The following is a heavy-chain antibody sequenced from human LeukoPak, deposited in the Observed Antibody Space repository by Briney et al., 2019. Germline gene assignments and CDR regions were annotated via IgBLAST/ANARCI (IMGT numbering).Heavy chain of an antibody. CDR3: ARGGPRYYYDSSGYYLDY. CDR2: INHSGST. CDR1: GGSFSGYY. J-gene: IGHJ4*02. Sequence: SETLSLTCAVYGGSFSGYYWSWIRQPPGKGLEWIGEINHSGSTNYNPSLKSRVTISVDTSKNQFSLKLSSVTAADTAVYYCARGGPRYYYDSSGYYLDYWGQGTLVTVS. V-gene: IGHV4-34*01. D-gene: IGHD3-22*01.